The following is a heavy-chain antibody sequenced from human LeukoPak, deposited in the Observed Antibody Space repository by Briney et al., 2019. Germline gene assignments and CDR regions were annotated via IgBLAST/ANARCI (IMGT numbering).Heavy chain of an antibody. Sequence: SQTLSLTCTVSSGSISSGDYYWSWIRQPPGKGLEWIGYIYYSGSTYYNPSLKSRVTISVDTSKNQFSLKLSSVTAADTAVYYCASTYYDILTGSEDYYFDYWGQGTLVTVSS. CDR2: IYYSGST. CDR3: ASTYYDILTGSEDYYFDY. V-gene: IGHV4-30-4*01. CDR1: SGSISSGDYY. D-gene: IGHD3-9*01. J-gene: IGHJ4*02.